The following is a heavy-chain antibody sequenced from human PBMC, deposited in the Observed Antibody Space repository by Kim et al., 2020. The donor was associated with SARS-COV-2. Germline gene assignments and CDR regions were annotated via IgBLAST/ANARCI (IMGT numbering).Heavy chain of an antibody. V-gene: IGHV3-21*01. J-gene: IGHJ4*02. D-gene: IGHD1-26*01. CDR1: GFTFSSYS. CDR3: ASSIVGALGDY. CDR2: ISSSSSYI. Sequence: GGSLRLSCAASGFTFSSYSMNWVHQAPGKGLEWVSSISSSSSYIYYADSVKGRFTISRDNAKNSLYLQMNSLRAEDTAVYYCASSIVGALGDYWGQGTLVTVSS.